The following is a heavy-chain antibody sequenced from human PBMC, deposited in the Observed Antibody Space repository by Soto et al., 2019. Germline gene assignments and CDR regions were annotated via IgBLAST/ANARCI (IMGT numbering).Heavy chain of an antibody. J-gene: IGHJ4*02. CDR2: INHRGNT. Sequence: QVQLQQWGAGLLKPSETLSRPCAVYGGSFSDYYWSWIRQPPGKGLAWIGGINHRGNTNYNPSLKSRVTFSVDTSMNQFSLRLTSVTAADTAVYYCARGSISYCSSGSCYPGAIDFWCQGTLVTVSA. D-gene: IGHD2-15*01. V-gene: IGHV4-34*01. CDR3: ARGSISYCSSGSCYPGAIDF. CDR1: GGSFSDYY.